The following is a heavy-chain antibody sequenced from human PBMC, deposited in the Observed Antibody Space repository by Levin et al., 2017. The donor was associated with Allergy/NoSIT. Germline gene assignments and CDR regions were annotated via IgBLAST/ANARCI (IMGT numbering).Heavy chain of an antibody. V-gene: IGHV4-39*01. J-gene: IGHJ4*02. CDR1: RGSFSENTYY. CDR2: IYYSGST. D-gene: IGHD6-19*01. CDR3: ARQFIAVTGPPYFDY. Sequence: SETLSLTCTVSRGSFSENTYYWGWIRQPPGKGLEWIGSIYYSGSTYSNPSLRSRVTISLDTSKKEFSLKLASVTAADTAVYYCARQFIAVTGPPYFDYWGQGTLVAVSS.